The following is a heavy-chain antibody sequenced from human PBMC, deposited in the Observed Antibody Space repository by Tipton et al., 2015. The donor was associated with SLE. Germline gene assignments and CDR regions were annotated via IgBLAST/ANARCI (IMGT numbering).Heavy chain of an antibody. J-gene: IGHJ3*02. Sequence: TLSLTCTVSGGFISSSSYYWGWIRQPPGKGLEWIGIVSYLGSTSSNATIKSRVTISIDTSKKHFSLKLISVTAADTAVYYCARVAVVTPRHAIDIWGQGTVVTVSS. CDR2: VSYLGST. CDR3: ARVAVVTPRHAIDI. CDR1: GGFISSSSYY. D-gene: IGHD4-23*01. V-gene: IGHV4-39*02.